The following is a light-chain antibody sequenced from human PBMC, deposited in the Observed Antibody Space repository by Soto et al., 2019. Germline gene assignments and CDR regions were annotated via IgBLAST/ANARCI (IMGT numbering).Light chain of an antibody. V-gene: IGLV3-9*01. Sequence: SYELTQPLSVSVALGQTARITCGGNNLENKNVHWYQQKPGQAPVLVIYRDTNRPSGVPERFSGSTSGNTATLTISRAQVGDESDYYCQVWDSSTAYVVFGGGTKLTVL. CDR2: RDT. J-gene: IGLJ2*01. CDR3: QVWDSSTAYVV. CDR1: NLENKN.